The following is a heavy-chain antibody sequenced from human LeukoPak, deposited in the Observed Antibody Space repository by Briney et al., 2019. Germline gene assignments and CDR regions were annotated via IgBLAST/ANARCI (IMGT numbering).Heavy chain of an antibody. CDR2: ISGSGGST. J-gene: IGHJ4*02. Sequence: GGSLRLSCAASGFTFSRYAMSWVRQAPGKGLEWVSAISGSGGSTYYADSVKGRFTISRDNSKNTLYLQMNSLRAEDTAVYYCAKGGMAQYYFDYWGQGTLVTVSS. D-gene: IGHD1-26*01. V-gene: IGHV3-23*01. CDR1: GFTFSRYA. CDR3: AKGGMAQYYFDY.